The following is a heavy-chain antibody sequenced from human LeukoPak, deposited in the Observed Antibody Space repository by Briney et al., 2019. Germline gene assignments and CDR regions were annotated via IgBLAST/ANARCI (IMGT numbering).Heavy chain of an antibody. D-gene: IGHD2-8*01. V-gene: IGHV3-74*01. CDR2: INGDGSST. Sequence: GGSLRLSCAASGFTFSSYWMHWVRQAPGKGLVWVSRINGDGSSTSYADSVKGRFTISRDNAKNSLYLQMNSLRAEDTAVYYCARDPTNGDAFDIWGQGTMVTVSS. CDR1: GFTFSSYW. J-gene: IGHJ3*02. CDR3: ARDPTNGDAFDI.